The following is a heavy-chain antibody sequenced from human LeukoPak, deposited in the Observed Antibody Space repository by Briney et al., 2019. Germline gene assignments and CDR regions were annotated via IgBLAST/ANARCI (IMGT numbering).Heavy chain of an antibody. V-gene: IGHV3-23*01. Sequence: QSGGSLRLSCAASGFTFSSYAMSWVRQAPGKGLEWVSAISGGGGSTFYADSVKGRYTISRDNSKNTLNLQMNSLRAEDTAIYYCAKDSLYTSSWYSDHWGQGTLVTVSS. D-gene: IGHD6-13*01. CDR3: AKDSLYTSSWYSDH. CDR1: GFTFSSYA. CDR2: ISGGGGST. J-gene: IGHJ4*02.